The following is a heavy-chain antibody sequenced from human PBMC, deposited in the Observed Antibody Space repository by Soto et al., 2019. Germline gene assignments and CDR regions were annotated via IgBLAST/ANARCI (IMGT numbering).Heavy chain of an antibody. CDR3: AREERIAAANWFDP. D-gene: IGHD6-6*01. Sequence: SETLSLTCTVSGGSISSYYWSWIRQPPGKGLEWIGYIYYSGSTNYNPSLKSRVTISVDTSKNQFSLKLSSVTAADTAVYYCAREERIAAANWFDPWGQGTLVTVS. V-gene: IGHV4-59*01. J-gene: IGHJ5*02. CDR2: IYYSGST. CDR1: GGSISSYY.